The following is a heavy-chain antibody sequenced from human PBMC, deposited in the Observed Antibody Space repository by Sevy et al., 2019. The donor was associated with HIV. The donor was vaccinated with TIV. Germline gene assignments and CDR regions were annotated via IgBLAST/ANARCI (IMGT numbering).Heavy chain of an antibody. CDR3: AKEGGGYNYDSSGLFDY. CDR2: ISGSGYST. V-gene: IGHV3-23*01. Sequence: GGSLRLSCAASGFTFSSYAMTWVRQAPGKGLEWVSGISGSGYSTYYADSGKGRFTISRDNSKNTQYLQMNSLRAEDTAVYYCAKEGGGYNYDSSGLFDYWGQGTLVTVSS. CDR1: GFTFSSYA. J-gene: IGHJ4*02. D-gene: IGHD3-22*01.